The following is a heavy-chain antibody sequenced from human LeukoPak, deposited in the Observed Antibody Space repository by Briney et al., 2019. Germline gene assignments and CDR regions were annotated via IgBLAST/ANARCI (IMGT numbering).Heavy chain of an antibody. J-gene: IGHJ5*02. CDR2: ISAYNGNT. D-gene: IGHD2-2*01. CDR3: ARATRREYQLLSDRFDP. CDR1: GYTFNSYG. V-gene: IGHV1-18*01. Sequence: ASVKVSCKASGYTFNSYGIRRVRQAPGPGLEWMGWISAYNGNTDYAQKLHGRVTMTTDTSTSTAYMELRSLRYDDTAVYYCARATRREYQLLSDRFDPWGQGTLVTVSS.